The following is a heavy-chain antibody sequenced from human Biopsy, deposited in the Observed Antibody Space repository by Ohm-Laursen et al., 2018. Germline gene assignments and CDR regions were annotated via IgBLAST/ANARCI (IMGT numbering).Heavy chain of an antibody. D-gene: IGHD3-10*01. CDR1: GYTLTELS. CDR3: ATGPYYDTRFYYNVRPFDF. Sequence: ASVKASCKVSGYTLTELSIHWVRQTGGKGLEWMGGFDREERKTVYAEKFQGRVTMTEDTSTDTVYMEVTSLRSDDTAVYYYATGPYYDTRFYYNVRPFDFWGQGTLVTVSS. J-gene: IGHJ4*02. V-gene: IGHV1-24*01. CDR2: FDREERKT.